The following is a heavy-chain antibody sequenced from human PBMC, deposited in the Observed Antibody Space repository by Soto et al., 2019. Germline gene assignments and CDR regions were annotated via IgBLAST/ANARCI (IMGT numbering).Heavy chain of an antibody. J-gene: IGHJ4*02. CDR3: ARDLARGYSLLAGDY. D-gene: IGHD5-18*01. V-gene: IGHV3-33*01. CDR2: VWYDGSNK. CDR1: GFTFSSDG. Sequence: QVQLVGSGGGVVPPGRSLRLSCAASGFTFSSDGMHWGRQAPGKGLEWVAVVWYDGSNKYYADSVKGRFTISRDNSKNTLYLQMNSLRAEDTAVYYCARDLARGYSLLAGDYWGQGTLVTVSS.